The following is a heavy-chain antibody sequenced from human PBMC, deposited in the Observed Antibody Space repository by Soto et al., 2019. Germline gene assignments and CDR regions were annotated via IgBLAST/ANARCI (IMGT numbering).Heavy chain of an antibody. CDR1: GYTFTSYD. Sequence: ASVKVSCKASGYTFTSYDINWVRQATGQGLEWMGWMNPNSGNTGYAQKFQGRVTMTRNTSISTAYMELSSLRSEDTAVYYCWTSYSSSWSGVQRYYYGMDVWGQGTTVTVSS. V-gene: IGHV1-8*01. CDR3: WTSYSSSWSGVQRYYYGMDV. D-gene: IGHD6-13*01. CDR2: MNPNSGNT. J-gene: IGHJ6*02.